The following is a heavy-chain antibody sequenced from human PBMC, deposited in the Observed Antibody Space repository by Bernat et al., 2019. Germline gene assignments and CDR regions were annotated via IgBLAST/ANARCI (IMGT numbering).Heavy chain of an antibody. D-gene: IGHD3-10*01. CDR3: ARDRVKGIGELPSEY. CDR2: ISYDGSKK. V-gene: IGHV3-30*03. J-gene: IGHJ4*02. Sequence: QVQLVESGGGVVQPGRSLRLSCAASGFTFISYGMHWVRQAPGKWLEWVAVISYDGSKKYYADSVKGRFTISRDNSKNTLYLRMNSLRAEYTAMYYCARDRVKGIGELPSEYWGQGTLVTVYS. CDR1: GFTFISYG.